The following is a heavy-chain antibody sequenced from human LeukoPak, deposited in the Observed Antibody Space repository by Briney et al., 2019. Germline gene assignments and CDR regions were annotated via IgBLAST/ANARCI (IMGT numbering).Heavy chain of an antibody. CDR2: ISGSGGST. CDR1: GFTFSSYA. CDR3: AKADWGGDCYGIHH. D-gene: IGHD2-21*02. V-gene: IGHV3-23*01. J-gene: IGHJ5*02. Sequence: GGSLRLSCAASGFTFSSYAMTWVRQAPGKGLEWVSAISGSGGSTYYADSVKGRFTISRDKSKNTLYLQMNSLRAEDTAVYYCAKADWGGDCYGIHHWAQGPVVSVLS.